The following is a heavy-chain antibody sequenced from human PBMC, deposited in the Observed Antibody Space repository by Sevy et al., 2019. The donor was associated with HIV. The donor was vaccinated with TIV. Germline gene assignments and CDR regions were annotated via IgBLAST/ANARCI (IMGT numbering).Heavy chain of an antibody. J-gene: IGHJ4*02. CDR3: AKGGSLLRFLEWDGRGFEY. Sequence: GGSLRLSCAASGFTFSSYAMSWVRQAPGKGLEWVSAISGSGGSTYYADSVKGRFTISRDNSKNTLYLQMNSLRAGEKAVYYCAKGGSLLRFLEWDGRGFEYWGQGTLVNVSS. V-gene: IGHV3-23*01. D-gene: IGHD3-3*01. CDR2: ISGSGGST. CDR1: GFTFSSYA.